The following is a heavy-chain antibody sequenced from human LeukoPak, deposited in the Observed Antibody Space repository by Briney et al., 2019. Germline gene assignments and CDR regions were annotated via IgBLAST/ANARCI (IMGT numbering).Heavy chain of an antibody. J-gene: IGHJ3*02. CDR3: ARQVGVYDFWSGYKSDAFDI. D-gene: IGHD3-3*01. CDR1: GYTLTSYW. CDR2: IYPGDSDT. Sequence: GESLKISCKGSGYTLTSYWIGWVRQMPGKGLEWMGIIYPGDSDTRYSPSFQGQVTISADKSISTAYLRWSSLKASDTAMYYCARQVGVYDFWSGYKSDAFDIWGQGTMVTVSS. V-gene: IGHV5-51*01.